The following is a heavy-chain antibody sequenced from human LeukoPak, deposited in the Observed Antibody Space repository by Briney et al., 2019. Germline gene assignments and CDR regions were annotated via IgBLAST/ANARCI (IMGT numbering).Heavy chain of an antibody. CDR2: ISAYNGNK. Sequence: ASVKVSCKASGYTFTSYGISWVRQAPGQGLEWMGWISAYNGNKNYEQKLQGRVTMTTDTSTSTAYMELRSLRSDDTAVYYCARDGDYYDSSGYLDYWGQGTLVTVSS. CDR1: GYTFTSYG. V-gene: IGHV1-18*01. D-gene: IGHD3-22*01. CDR3: ARDGDYYDSSGYLDY. J-gene: IGHJ4*02.